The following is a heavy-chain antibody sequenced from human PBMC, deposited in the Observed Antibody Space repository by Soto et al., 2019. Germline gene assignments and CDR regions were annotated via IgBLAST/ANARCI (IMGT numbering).Heavy chain of an antibody. CDR3: VRHSCEIYYLDY. CDR2: IFYSGST. CDR1: GGSLSSSNW. Sequence: PSETLSLTCAVSGGSLSSSNWWSWVRQPPGKALEWLGEIFYSGSTKYNPSLNSRVTISADQSKNHLSLRLSCVTAADTAVYYCVRHSCEIYYLDYWGQGILVTVSS. V-gene: IGHV4-4*02. D-gene: IGHD2-2*01. J-gene: IGHJ4*01.